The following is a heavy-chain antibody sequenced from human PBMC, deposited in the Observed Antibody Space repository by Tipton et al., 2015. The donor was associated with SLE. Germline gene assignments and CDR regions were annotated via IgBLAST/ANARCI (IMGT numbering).Heavy chain of an antibody. CDR3: TTDPRMVGARNYFDY. CDR2: IKTKTDGGTI. V-gene: IGHV3-15*01. J-gene: IGHJ4*02. Sequence: GSLRLSCVVSGLTFSNGWMSWVRQAPGKGLEWFGRIKTKTDGGTIDYAAPVKGRFSISRDESKNTLYLQMNSLKNEDTAVYYCTTDPRMVGARNYFDYWGQGTLVTVSS. CDR1: GLTFSNGW. D-gene: IGHD1-26*01.